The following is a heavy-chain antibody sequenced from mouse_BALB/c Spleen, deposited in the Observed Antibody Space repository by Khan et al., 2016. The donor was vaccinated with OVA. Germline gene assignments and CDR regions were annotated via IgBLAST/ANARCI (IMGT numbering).Heavy chain of an antibody. D-gene: IGHD2-14*01. J-gene: IGHJ4*01. CDR2: INTHSGVP. CDR3: TRGGAAYYRNDGDAMEY. CDR1: GYTFTTAG. Sequence: QIQLVQSGPELKKPGETVRISCKASGYTFTTAGIQWVQKMPGKGLKWIGWINTHSGVPKYAEDFKGRFAFSLDISVNTAYLQLTNLKTEDTATYFLTRGGAAYYRNDGDAMEYWGQGTSVTVSS. V-gene: IGHV9-4*02.